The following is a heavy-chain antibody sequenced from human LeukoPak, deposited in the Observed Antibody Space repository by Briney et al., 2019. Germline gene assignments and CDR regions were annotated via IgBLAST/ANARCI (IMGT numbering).Heavy chain of an antibody. Sequence: ATVKISCKASGYTLTDYYIHWVRQTPGKGLEWMGRVDPEDGETIYVEKFQGRVTITADTSLDTVYMELTSLRSEDTAVYYCVAPMREIIVAAVYLSWGQGTQVTVSS. CDR1: GYTLTDYY. J-gene: IGHJ5*02. D-gene: IGHD2/OR15-2a*01. CDR3: VAPMREIIVAAVYLS. CDR2: VDPEDGET. V-gene: IGHV1-69-2*01.